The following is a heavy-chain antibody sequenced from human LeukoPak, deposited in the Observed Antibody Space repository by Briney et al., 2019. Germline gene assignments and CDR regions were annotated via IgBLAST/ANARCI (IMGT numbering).Heavy chain of an antibody. CDR2: INPSGGST. J-gene: IGHJ3*02. CDR3: ARAAESNAFDI. Sequence: ASVKVSCKVSGYTFTSYYMHWVRQAPGQGLEWMGIINPSGGSTSYAQKFQGRVTMTRDTSTSTVYMELSSLRSEDTAVYYCARAAESNAFDIWGQGTMVTVSS. V-gene: IGHV1-46*01. CDR1: GYTFTSYY.